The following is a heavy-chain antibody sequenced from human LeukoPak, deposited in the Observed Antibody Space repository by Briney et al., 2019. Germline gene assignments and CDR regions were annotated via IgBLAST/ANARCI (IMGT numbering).Heavy chain of an antibody. Sequence: SVKVSCKASGGTFSSYAISWVRQAPGQGLEWMGGIIPIFGTANYAQKFQGRVTITTDESTSTAYMELSSLRSEGTAVYYCARDRYCSSTSCRDYYYYYMDVWGKGTTVTVSS. V-gene: IGHV1-69*05. J-gene: IGHJ6*03. D-gene: IGHD2-2*01. CDR3: ARDRYCSSTSCRDYYYYYMDV. CDR1: GGTFSSYA. CDR2: IIPIFGTA.